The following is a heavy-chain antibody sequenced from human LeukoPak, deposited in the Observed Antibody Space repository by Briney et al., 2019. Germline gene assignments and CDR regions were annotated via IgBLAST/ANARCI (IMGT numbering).Heavy chain of an antibody. D-gene: IGHD6-13*01. CDR1: GGSISSYY. V-gene: IGHV4-59*01. Sequence: SETLSLTCAVYGGSISSYYSSWIRQPPGKGLEWIGYIYYSGSTNYNPSLKSRVTISVDTSKNQFSLKLSSVTAADTAVYYCARGGSSSWLNYYYYYMDVWGKGTTVTISS. CDR3: ARGGSSSWLNYYYYYMDV. J-gene: IGHJ6*03. CDR2: IYYSGST.